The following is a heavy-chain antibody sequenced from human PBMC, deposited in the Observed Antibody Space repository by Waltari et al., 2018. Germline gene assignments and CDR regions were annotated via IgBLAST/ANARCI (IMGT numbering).Heavy chain of an antibody. CDR1: GGSVSSGSYY. CDR3: ASCGGNSGAVDY. V-gene: IGHV4-61*01. D-gene: IGHD2-21*02. CDR2: IYYSGST. Sequence: QVQLQESGPGLVKPSETLSLTCTVSGGSVSSGSYYWSWIRQPPGKGLEWIGYIYYSGSTNYNPSLKSRVTISVDTSKNQFSLKLSSVTAADTAVYYCASCGGNSGAVDYWGQGTLVTVSS. J-gene: IGHJ4*02.